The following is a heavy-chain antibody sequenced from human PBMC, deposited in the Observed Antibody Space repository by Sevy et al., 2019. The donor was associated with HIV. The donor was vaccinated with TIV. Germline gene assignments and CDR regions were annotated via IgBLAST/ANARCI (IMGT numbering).Heavy chain of an antibody. CDR2: MSPGDSDP. D-gene: IGHD6-19*01. V-gene: IGHV5-51*01. CDR1: AYTFTTHW. Sequence: GESLKISCKGSAYTFTTHWIGWVRQMPGKGLEWMGIMSPGDSDPRYSPSFQGQVTMSVDKSVSTAYLHWHSLETSDTAIYYCARLDSYSIGWSPRYYFDYWGQGTLVTVSS. CDR3: ARLDSYSIGWSPRYYFDY. J-gene: IGHJ4*02.